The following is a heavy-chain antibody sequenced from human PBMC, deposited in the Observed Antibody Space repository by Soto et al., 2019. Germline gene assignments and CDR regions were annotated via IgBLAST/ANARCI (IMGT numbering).Heavy chain of an antibody. V-gene: IGHV4-39*01. Sequence: QVHLQESGPGLVRPSEPLSLTCTVSGYSLSSNTFYWGWIRQPPGKGLEWIGSIDFSGRTSYNPSIRSRVTISAEESKKPFTLKLTSVTAADTAIYYCARQGGEGIVITLGEVIPRVAFDSWGQGTVVTVSS. CDR2: IDFSGRT. CDR1: GYSLSSNTFY. J-gene: IGHJ4*02. CDR3: ARQGGEGIVITLGEVIPRVAFDS. D-gene: IGHD3-16*01.